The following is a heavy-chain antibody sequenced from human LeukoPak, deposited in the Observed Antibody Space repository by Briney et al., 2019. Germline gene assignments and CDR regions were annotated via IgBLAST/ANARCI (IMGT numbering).Heavy chain of an antibody. J-gene: IGHJ4*02. D-gene: IGHD6-19*01. CDR2: VYTSGSP. CDR3: CGSGWFAGPFGY. V-gene: IGHV4-4*07. Sequence: SETLSLTCTVSSGSINSYYWTWIRQPAGKGLEWLGRVYTSGSPNYNPSLKGRVTMSLDTSKNQFSLKLRSVTAADTAVYYCCGSGWFAGPFGYWGQGALVTVSS. CDR1: SGSINSYY.